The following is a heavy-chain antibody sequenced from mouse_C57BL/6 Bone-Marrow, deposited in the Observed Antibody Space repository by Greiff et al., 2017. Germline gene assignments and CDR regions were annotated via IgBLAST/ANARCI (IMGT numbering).Heavy chain of an antibody. CDR3: ARSKAYDSNFAWFAY. J-gene: IGHJ3*01. V-gene: IGHV1-64*01. CDR2: IHPNSGST. CDR1: GYTFTSYW. Sequence: VQLQQPGAELVKPGASVKLSCKASGYTFTSYWMPWVKQRPGQGLEWIGLIHPNSGSTNYTEKFKSKATMNVNTSSSTAYMQLSSLTSEDSAVYYWARSKAYDSNFAWFAYWGQGTLVTVSA. D-gene: IGHD2-5*01.